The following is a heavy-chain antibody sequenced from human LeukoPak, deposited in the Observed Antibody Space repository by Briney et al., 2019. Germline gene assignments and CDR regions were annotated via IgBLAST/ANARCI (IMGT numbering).Heavy chain of an antibody. D-gene: IGHD6-19*01. V-gene: IGHV1-8*01. Sequence: GASVKVSCKASGYTFTSYDINWVRQATGQGLEWMGWMNPNNGNTDYAQKFQGRVTLTRNTSISIAYMELSSLRSEDTAVYYCTRGGPVAGTHKYFQHWGQGTLVTVSS. CDR1: GYTFTSYD. CDR3: TRGGPVAGTHKYFQH. J-gene: IGHJ1*01. CDR2: MNPNNGNT.